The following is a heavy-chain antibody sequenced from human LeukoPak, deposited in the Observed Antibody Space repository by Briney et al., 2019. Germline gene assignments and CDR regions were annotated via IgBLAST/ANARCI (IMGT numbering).Heavy chain of an antibody. D-gene: IGHD3-3*01. CDR1: GITFSSYG. V-gene: IGHV3-30*02. CDR2: IRYDGSNK. CDR3: ARDPSFMYYDFWSGYRDY. J-gene: IGHJ4*02. Sequence: GGSLRLSCAASGITFSSYGMHWVRQAPGKGLEWVAFIRYDGSNKYYADSVTGRFTISRDNAKNSLYLQMNSLRAEDTAVYYCARDPSFMYYDFWSGYRDYWGQGTLVTVSS.